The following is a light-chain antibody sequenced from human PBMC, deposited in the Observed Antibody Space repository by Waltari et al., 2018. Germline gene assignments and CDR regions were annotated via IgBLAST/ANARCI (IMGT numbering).Light chain of an antibody. V-gene: IGLV2-14*03. Sequence: QSALTQPASVSGSPGQSITISCSGTSRDVGGYNYVPWYQQHPGIAPKVMIYDVSDRPSGVSDRFSGSKSGNTASLTISGLQAEDEADYYCSSYTSSSTVVFGGGTKLTVL. CDR1: SRDVGGYNY. CDR2: DVS. CDR3: SSYTSSSTVV. J-gene: IGLJ2*01.